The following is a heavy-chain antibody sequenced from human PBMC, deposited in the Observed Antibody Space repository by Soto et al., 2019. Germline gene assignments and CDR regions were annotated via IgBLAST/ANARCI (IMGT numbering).Heavy chain of an antibody. CDR1: GYIFVNYG. CDR3: VMVDNYVTPTPQDV. J-gene: IGHJ6*02. D-gene: IGHD3-16*01. Sequence: SVKVSCKASGYIFVNYGIAWVRQAPGQGLEWMGWISPYTGNTHSATKIQGRLTMTTDTSTSTAYMDLGSLTSDDTAVYYCVMVDNYVTPTPQDVWGQGTTVTVS. CDR2: ISPYTGNT. V-gene: IGHV1-18*01.